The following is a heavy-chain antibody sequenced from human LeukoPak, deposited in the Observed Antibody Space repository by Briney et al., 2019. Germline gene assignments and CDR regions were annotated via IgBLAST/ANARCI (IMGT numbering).Heavy chain of an antibody. V-gene: IGHV3-48*01. CDR2: ISSSSSTI. J-gene: IGHJ4*02. CDR3: ARSYGSGSYYNF. D-gene: IGHD3-10*01. CDR1: GFTFSNAW. Sequence: GGSLRLSCAASGFTFSNAWMSWVRQAPGKGLEWVSYISSSSSTIYYADSVKGRFTISRENAKNSLYLQMNSLRVEDTAVYYCARSYGSGSYYNFWGQGTLVTVSS.